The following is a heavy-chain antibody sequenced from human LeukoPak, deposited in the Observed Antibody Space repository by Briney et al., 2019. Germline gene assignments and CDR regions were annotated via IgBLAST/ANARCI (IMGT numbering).Heavy chain of an antibody. CDR2: IYYSGST. J-gene: IGHJ5*02. CDR1: GGSISSYY. Sequence: PSETLSLTCTVSGGSISSYYWSWIRQPPGKGLEWIGYIYYSGSTNYNPSLKSRVTISVDTSKNQFSLKLSSVTAADTAVYYCARGSGGYGGNRPRWFDPWGQGTLVTVSS. CDR3: ARGSGGYGGNRPRWFDP. D-gene: IGHD4-23*01. V-gene: IGHV4-59*01.